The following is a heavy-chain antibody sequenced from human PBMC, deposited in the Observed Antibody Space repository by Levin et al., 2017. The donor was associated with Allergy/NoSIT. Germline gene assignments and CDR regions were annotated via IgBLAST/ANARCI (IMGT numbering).Heavy chain of an antibody. CDR1: GFTFSSYA. J-gene: IGHJ4*02. CDR3: ARDRSTAGVRDY. CDR2: ISSGSRYI. D-gene: IGHD5/OR15-5a*01. Sequence: PGGSLRLSCAVSGFTFSSYAMNWVRQAPGKGLEWVSSISSGSRYIYYADSVKGRFTISRDNAKNSLYLQMNNLRAEDTAVYYCARDRSTAGVRDYWGQGTLVTVSS. V-gene: IGHV3-21*06.